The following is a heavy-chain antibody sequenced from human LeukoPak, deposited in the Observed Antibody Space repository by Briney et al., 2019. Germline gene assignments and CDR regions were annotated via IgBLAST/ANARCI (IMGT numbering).Heavy chain of an antibody. J-gene: IGHJ4*02. V-gene: IGHV4-34*01. D-gene: IGHD3-22*01. CDR1: GGSFSGYY. CDR2: INHSGST. Sequence: SETLSLTCAVYGGSFSGYYWSWIRQPPGKGLEWIGEINHSGSTNYNPSLKSRVTISVDTSKDQFSLKLSSVTAADTAVYYCARGTITMIPFDYWGQGTLVTVSS. CDR3: ARGTITMIPFDY.